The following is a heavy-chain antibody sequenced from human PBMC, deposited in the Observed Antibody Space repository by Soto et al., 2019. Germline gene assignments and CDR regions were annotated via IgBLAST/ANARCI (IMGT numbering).Heavy chain of an antibody. J-gene: IGHJ4*02. CDR3: AKSHYDFWSGYEYYFDY. Sequence: PGGSLILSCTASGFNFSNFAMSWVRQAPGKGLEWVSAISAGRGSTYYADSVKGRFTISRDNSKNTLYLQMKSLRAEDTAVYYCAKSHYDFWSGYEYYFDYWGQGTLVTVSS. D-gene: IGHD3-3*01. V-gene: IGHV3-23*01. CDR2: ISAGRGST. CDR1: GFNFSNFA.